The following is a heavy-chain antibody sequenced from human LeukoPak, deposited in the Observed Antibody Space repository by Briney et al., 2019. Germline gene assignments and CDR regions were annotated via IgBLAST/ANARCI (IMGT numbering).Heavy chain of an antibody. CDR3: ARGLGSYSTTWYPPLRY. CDR1: GFTFTTHD. Sequence: ASVKVSCKTSGFTFTTHDINWVRQATGKGLEWMGWMNPGSGDTGYEPRFQGRVTMTRDTSINTAYMELSSLRSEDAAVYYCARGLGSYSTTWYPPLRYWGQGTLVTVSS. V-gene: IGHV1-8*01. J-gene: IGHJ4*02. CDR2: MNPGSGDT. D-gene: IGHD2/OR15-2a*01.